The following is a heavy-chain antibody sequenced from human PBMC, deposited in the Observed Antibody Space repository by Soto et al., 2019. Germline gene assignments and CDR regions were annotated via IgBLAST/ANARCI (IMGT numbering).Heavy chain of an antibody. CDR3: ARLPFPWGWFDP. CDR2: ISGSGRTI. Sequence: QVQLVESGGGLVKPGGSLRLSCAASGIIFSDYMSWVRQAPGKGLEWLSYISGSGRTIYSADSMKGRFTISRANATNSLHLQMNNLRAEDTAVYYCARLPFPWGWFDPWGQGTLVTVSS. J-gene: IGHJ5*02. V-gene: IGHV3-11*01. D-gene: IGHD3-16*01. CDR1: GIIFSDY.